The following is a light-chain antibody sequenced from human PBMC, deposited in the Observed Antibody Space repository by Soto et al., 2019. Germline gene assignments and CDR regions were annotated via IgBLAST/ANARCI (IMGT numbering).Light chain of an antibody. CDR2: GAS. CDR3: QQYNNWPPSA. Sequence: EIVMTQSPATLSVSPGERATLSCRAIQSVSINLAWYQQKPGQAPRLLIYGASTRATGIPARFSGSGSGTEFTLTISSLKSEDFAVYYCQQYNNWPPSAFGQGTKVDIK. V-gene: IGKV3-15*01. J-gene: IGKJ1*01. CDR1: QSVSIN.